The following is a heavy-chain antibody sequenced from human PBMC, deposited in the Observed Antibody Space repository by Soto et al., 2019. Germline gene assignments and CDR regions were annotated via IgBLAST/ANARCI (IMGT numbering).Heavy chain of an antibody. D-gene: IGHD3-22*01. CDR2: FDPEGGEA. CDR1: GHTLTEFS. CDR3: ARDSSYYDSSGYPDY. Sequence: ASVKVSCKISGHTLTEFSIHWVRQAPGKGLEWMGGFDPEGGEAIYAQKFQGRVTMTRDTSTSTVYMELSSLRSEDTAVYYCARDSSYYDSSGYPDYWGQGTLVTVSS. J-gene: IGHJ4*02. V-gene: IGHV1-24*01.